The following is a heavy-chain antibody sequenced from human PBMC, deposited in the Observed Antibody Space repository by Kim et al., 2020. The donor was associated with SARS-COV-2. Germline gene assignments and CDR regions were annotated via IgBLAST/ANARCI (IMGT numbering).Heavy chain of an antibody. CDR2: IKQDGSEK. CDR3: ARWVTVLVLSLNWFDP. D-gene: IGHD2-8*01. V-gene: IGHV3-7*01. Sequence: GGSLRLSCAASGFTFSSYWMSWVRQAPGKGLEWVANIKQDGSEKYYVDSVKGRFTISRDNAKNSLYLQMNSLRAEDTAVYYCARWVTVLVLSLNWFDPRGQGTLVTVSS. CDR1: GFTFSSYW. J-gene: IGHJ5*02.